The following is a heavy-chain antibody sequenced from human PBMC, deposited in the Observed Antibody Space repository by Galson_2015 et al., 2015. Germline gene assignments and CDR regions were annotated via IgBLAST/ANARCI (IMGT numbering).Heavy chain of an antibody. CDR3: AKEGGMDSSSWYLKGYYFDY. Sequence: SLRLFCAASGFTFSSYAMSWARQAPGKGLEWVSAISGSGGSTYYADSVKGRFTISRDNSKNTLYLQMNSLRAEDTAVYYCAKEGGMDSSSWYLKGYYFDYWGQGTLVTVSS. J-gene: IGHJ4*02. CDR1: GFTFSSYA. CDR2: ISGSGGST. V-gene: IGHV3-23*01. D-gene: IGHD6-13*01.